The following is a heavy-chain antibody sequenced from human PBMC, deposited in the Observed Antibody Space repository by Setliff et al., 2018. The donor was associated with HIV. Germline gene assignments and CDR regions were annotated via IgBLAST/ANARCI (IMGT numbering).Heavy chain of an antibody. CDR3: ARAKEGSSGWYN. CDR2: ISSSGSAI. CDR1: GFTFSNYE. D-gene: IGHD6-19*01. Sequence: GESLKISCAASGFTFSNYEMNWVRQAPGKGLEWVSYISSSGSAIYYADSVKGRFTISRDNAKKSLYLQMNSLRAEDTAAYYCARAKEGSSGWYNWGQGTLVTV. V-gene: IGHV3-48*03. J-gene: IGHJ4*02.